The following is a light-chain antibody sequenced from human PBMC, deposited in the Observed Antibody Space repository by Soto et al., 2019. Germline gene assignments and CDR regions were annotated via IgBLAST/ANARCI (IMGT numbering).Light chain of an antibody. CDR3: LLSYSGALVV. J-gene: IGLJ2*01. Sequence: QAVVTQEPSLTVSPGGTVTLTCGSSTGAVTSGHYPYWFQQKPGQAPRTLIYDTSNKHSWTPARFSGSLLGGKAALTLSGAQPEDEAEYYCLLSYSGALVVFGGGTKHTVL. CDR2: DTS. V-gene: IGLV7-46*01. CDR1: TGAVTSGHY.